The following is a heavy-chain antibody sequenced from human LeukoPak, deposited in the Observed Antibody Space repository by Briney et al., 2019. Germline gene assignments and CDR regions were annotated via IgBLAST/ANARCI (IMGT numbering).Heavy chain of an antibody. CDR2: MKEDGGEI. J-gene: IGHJ4*03. CDR1: GFPFSNYW. D-gene: IGHD4-23*01. CDR3: VRDRGYSTFDY. Sequence: GGSLRLSCAGSGFPFSNYWMAWVRQAPGKGLEWVANMKEDGGEINYVDSVKGRFTISRDNAKNSLDLQMNSLRVDDTAVYYCVRDRGYSTFDYWGRGTPVTVSS. V-gene: IGHV3-7*01.